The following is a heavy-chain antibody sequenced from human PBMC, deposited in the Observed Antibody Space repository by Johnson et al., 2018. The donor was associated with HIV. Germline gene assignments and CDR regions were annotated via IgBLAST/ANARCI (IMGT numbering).Heavy chain of an antibody. D-gene: IGHD7-27*01. V-gene: IGHV3-20*04. CDR2: INWNGGST. CDR1: GFSIDDYA. CDR3: ARDPTTQDARLTGDFGAFDI. Sequence: VQLVESGGGVVRPGGSLRLSCAAFGFSIDDYAMSWVRQVTGKGLEWVSGINWNGGSTNYAASVKGRFVISRDNARNSLYLQMNGLTVEDTALYFCARDPTTQDARLTGDFGAFDIWGQGTMVTVSS. J-gene: IGHJ3*02.